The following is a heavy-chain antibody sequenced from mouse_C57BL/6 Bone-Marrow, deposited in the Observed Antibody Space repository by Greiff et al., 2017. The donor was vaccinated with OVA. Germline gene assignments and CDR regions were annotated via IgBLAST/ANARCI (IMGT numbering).Heavy chain of an antibody. J-gene: IGHJ1*03. Sequence: QVQLQQPGAELVRPGTSVKLSCKASGYTFTSYWMHWVKQRPGQGLEWIGVIDPSDSYTNYNQKFKGKATLTVDTSSSTAYMQLSSLTSEDSAVYYCARGGAGTYWYFDVWGTGTTVTVSS. CDR3: ARGGAGTYWYFDV. CDR2: IDPSDSYT. CDR1: GYTFTSYW. D-gene: IGHD4-1*01. V-gene: IGHV1-59*01.